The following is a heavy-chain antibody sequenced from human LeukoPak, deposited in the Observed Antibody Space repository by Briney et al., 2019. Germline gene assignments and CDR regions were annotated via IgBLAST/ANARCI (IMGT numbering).Heavy chain of an antibody. D-gene: IGHD3-10*01. CDR2: VHVSGST. Sequence: SETLSLTCTVSGASINNYDWSWLRPPAGKGLEWIGRVHVSGSTYYNDSLRSGVTMSVDTSKNQLSLKLSSVTAADTAVYYCAREIYGSGSFYFDYWGQGTLATVSS. CDR1: GASINNYD. J-gene: IGHJ4*02. V-gene: IGHV4-4*07. CDR3: AREIYGSGSFYFDY.